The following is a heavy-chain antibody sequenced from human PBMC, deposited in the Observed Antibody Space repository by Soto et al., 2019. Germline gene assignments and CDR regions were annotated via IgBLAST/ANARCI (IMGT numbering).Heavy chain of an antibody. CDR2: IYSGGST. CDR3: ARGREGEYSSSSKAFDI. D-gene: IGHD6-6*01. J-gene: IGHJ3*02. Sequence: GGSLRLSCAASGFTVSSNYMSWVRQAPGKGLEWVSVIYSGGSTYYADSVKGRFTISRDNSKNTLYLQMNSLRAEDTAVYYCARGREGEYSSSSKAFDIWGQGTMVTVSS. CDR1: GFTVSSNY. V-gene: IGHV3-53*01.